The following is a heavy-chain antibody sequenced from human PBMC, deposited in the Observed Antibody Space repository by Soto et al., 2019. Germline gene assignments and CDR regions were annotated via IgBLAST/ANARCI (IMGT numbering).Heavy chain of an antibody. Sequence: QVQLVESGGGVVQPGRSLRLSCAASEFTFSSYGMHWVRQAPGKGLEWVAVIWYDGSNKYYADSVKGRFTISRDNSKNPLYLQMNSLSAVGTAVYYCASHFDYWGQGTLVTVSS. J-gene: IGHJ4*02. V-gene: IGHV3-33*01. CDR3: ASHFDY. CDR1: EFTFSSYG. CDR2: IWYDGSNK.